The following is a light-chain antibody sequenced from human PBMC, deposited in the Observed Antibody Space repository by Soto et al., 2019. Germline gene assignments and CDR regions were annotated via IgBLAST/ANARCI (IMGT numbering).Light chain of an antibody. CDR3: MQPTNPYT. CDR1: QSLVHIDGNTY. V-gene: IGKV2-24*01. J-gene: IGKJ2*01. CDR2: QVF. Sequence: DIVLTQTRLSSPVTLGQPASISCRSSQSLVHIDGNTYFNWLQQRPGQPPRLLIYQVFNRFAGVPDRFSGSGAGTDFTLNISRVEDEDVGVYYCMQPTNPYTFGQGTRLEIK.